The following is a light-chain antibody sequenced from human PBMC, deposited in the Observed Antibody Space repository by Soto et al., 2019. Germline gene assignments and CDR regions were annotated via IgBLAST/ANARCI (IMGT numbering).Light chain of an antibody. J-gene: IGKJ2*01. CDR1: QSVTRSY. V-gene: IGKV3-20*01. Sequence: EIVLTQSLGTLSLSPGERATLSCRASQSVTRSYLAWYQPKPGQAPRLLIYGASSRATGIPDRFSGSGSGTDFTLIFSRLEPEDVAVYYCQQYEIAPYTFGQGTKLEIK. CDR3: QQYEIAPYT. CDR2: GAS.